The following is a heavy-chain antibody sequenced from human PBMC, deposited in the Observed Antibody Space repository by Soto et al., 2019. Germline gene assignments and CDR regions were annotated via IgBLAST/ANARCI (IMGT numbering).Heavy chain of an antibody. CDR1: GLIFSNYA. CDR3: AKGYDPLNSIMSR. D-gene: IGHD3-16*01. J-gene: IGHJ4*02. CDR2: ISGDGRIT. Sequence: EVQLLESGGGLVQPGGSLRLSCAASGLIFSNYAMSWVRRAPGKGLEWVSLISGDGRITYYADSVKGRFTVFRDNFKNTLYLQMNSLRAEDTAIYYCAKGYDPLNSIMSRWGQGTLVTVSS. V-gene: IGHV3-23*01.